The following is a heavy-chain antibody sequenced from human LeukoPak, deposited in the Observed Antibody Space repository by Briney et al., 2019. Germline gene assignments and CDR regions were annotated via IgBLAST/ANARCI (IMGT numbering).Heavy chain of an antibody. J-gene: IGHJ4*02. Sequence: PGGSLRLSCAASGFTFSNAYMNWVRQAPGKGLEWVSSISSSSSYIYYADSVKGRFTISRDNAKNSLYLQMNSLRAEDTAVYYCARGHFYYFDYWGQGTLVTVSS. CDR1: GFTFSNAY. D-gene: IGHD2/OR15-2a*01. CDR2: ISSSSSYI. V-gene: IGHV3-21*01. CDR3: ARGHFYYFDY.